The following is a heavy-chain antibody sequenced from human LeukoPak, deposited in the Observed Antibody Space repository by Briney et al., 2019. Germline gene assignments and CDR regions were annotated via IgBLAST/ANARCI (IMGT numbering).Heavy chain of an antibody. V-gene: IGHV3-43*02. CDR1: GFTFDDYA. Sequence: GSLRLSCSASGFTFDDYAVHWVRQAPGKGLEWVSLISGDGDSTYFADSVKGRFTISRDNSKNSLYLQMNSLRTEDTALYYCAKGGRSGTYYNRFDYWGQGTLVTVSS. CDR2: ISGDGDST. J-gene: IGHJ4*02. D-gene: IGHD3-10*01. CDR3: AKGGRSGTYYNRFDY.